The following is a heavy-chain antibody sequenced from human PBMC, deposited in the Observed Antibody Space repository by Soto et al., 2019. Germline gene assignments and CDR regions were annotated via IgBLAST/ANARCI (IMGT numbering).Heavy chain of an antibody. CDR3: TTGLSSGWYEDDDY. CDR1: GFTFSNAW. V-gene: IGHV3-15*01. CDR2: IKSKTDGGTT. J-gene: IGHJ4*02. Sequence: GGSLRLSCAASGFTFSNAWMSWVRQAPGKGLEWVGRIKSKTDGGTTDYAAPVKGRFTISRDDSKNTLYLQMNSLKTEDTAVYYCTTGLSSGWYEDDDYWGQGTLVTVSS. D-gene: IGHD6-19*01.